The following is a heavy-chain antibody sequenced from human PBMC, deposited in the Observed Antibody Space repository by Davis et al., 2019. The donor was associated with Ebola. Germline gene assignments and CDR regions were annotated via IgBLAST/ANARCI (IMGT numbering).Heavy chain of an antibody. CDR3: ARGRSNRFPNGDYDFDY. Sequence: AASVKVSCKASGGTFSSYAISWVRQAPGQGLEWMGGIIPIFGTANYAQKFQGRVTITADASTSTAYMELSSLRSENTAVYYCARGRSNRFPNGDYDFDYWGQGTLVTVSS. V-gene: IGHV1-69*13. CDR1: GGTFSSYA. J-gene: IGHJ4*02. D-gene: IGHD4-17*01. CDR2: IIPIFGTA.